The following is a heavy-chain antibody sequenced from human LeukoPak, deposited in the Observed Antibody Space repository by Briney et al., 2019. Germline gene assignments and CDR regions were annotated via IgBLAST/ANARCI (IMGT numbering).Heavy chain of an antibody. CDR1: GFTFSSSA. D-gene: IGHD2-8*02. J-gene: IGHJ4*02. CDR3: AKDGSWSCTD. V-gene: IGHV3-30*02. Sequence: GGSLRPSCGASGFTFSSSAMHWVRQGPGKGLEWVAYIAHHGNNKYYADSVKGRFTISRDNSKGSLYLQMNSLRADDTAVYYCAKDGSWSCTDWGQGTLVRVSS. CDR2: IAHHGNNK.